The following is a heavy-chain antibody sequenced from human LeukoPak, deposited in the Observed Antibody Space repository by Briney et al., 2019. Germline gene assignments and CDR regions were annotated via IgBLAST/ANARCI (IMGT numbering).Heavy chain of an antibody. CDR3: ARSAYDSSGYYYVGHWFDP. Sequence: SQTLSLTCAVSGGSISSGGYSWSWIRQPPGKGLEWIGYIYHSGSTYYNPSLKSRVTISVDRSKNQFSLKLSSVTAADTAVYYCARSAYDSSGYYYVGHWFDPWGQEPWSPSPQ. CDR1: GGSISSGGYS. V-gene: IGHV4-30-2*01. D-gene: IGHD3-22*01. J-gene: IGHJ5*02. CDR2: IYHSGST.